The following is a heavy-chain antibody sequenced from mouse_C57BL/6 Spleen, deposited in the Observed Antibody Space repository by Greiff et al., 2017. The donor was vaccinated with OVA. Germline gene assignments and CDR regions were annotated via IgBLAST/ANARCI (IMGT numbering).Heavy chain of an antibody. D-gene: IGHD2-4*01. CDR2: ISSGGSYT. J-gene: IGHJ3*01. V-gene: IGHV5-6*01. Sequence: EVQVVESGGDLVKPGGSLKLSCAASGFTFSSYGMSWVRQTPDKRLEWVATISSGGSYTYYPDSVKGRFTISRDNAKNTLYLQMSSLKSEDTAMYYCARPGDYGFAYWGQGTLVTVSA. CDR3: ARPGDYGFAY. CDR1: GFTFSSYG.